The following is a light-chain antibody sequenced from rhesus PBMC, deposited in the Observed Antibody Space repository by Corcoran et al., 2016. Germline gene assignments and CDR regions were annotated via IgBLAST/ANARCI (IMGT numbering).Light chain of an antibody. CDR2: YAN. CDR1: QGISCY. V-gene: IGKV1-32*03. CDR3: QHCYSTPWT. Sequence: DIQLSQSQSSLSASVGDRVPITCRASQGISCYLNWYQQQPGKALKPLIYYANCVESGVPSKFSCVGSWTDYPLTISSLPPEDFATYCCQHCYSTPWTFGQETKVEIK. J-gene: IGKJ1*01.